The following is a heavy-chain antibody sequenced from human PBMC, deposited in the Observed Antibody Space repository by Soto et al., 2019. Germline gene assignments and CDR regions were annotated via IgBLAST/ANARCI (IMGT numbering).Heavy chain of an antibody. Sequence: QVQLVQSGAEVENPGASVKVSCKASGYTFTNFGINWVRQAPGQGLEWMGWVTPYNGNANYAQKHQGRLTITTDTSTNTAYVELRSLRSDDTAVYYCSRAQMCSVAYHDFWGPGTLVTVSS. CDR2: VTPYNGNA. CDR3: SRAQMCSVAYHDF. J-gene: IGHJ4*02. CDR1: GYTFTNFG. V-gene: IGHV1-18*04. D-gene: IGHD2-15*01.